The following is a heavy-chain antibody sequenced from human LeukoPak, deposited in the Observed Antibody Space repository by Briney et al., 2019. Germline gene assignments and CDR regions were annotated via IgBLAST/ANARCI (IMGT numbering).Heavy chain of an antibody. V-gene: IGHV4-38-2*02. J-gene: IGHJ1*01. Sequence: SETLSLTCSVSGYSISSGYYRAWIRQTPGKGLEWIGTIYLSGSTHYNPSLQSRVTISVDTSKNQFSLRLSSVTAADTAVYYCARASSTTWTLGEAYFQRWGQGTLVTVSS. D-gene: IGHD6-13*01. CDR3: ARASSTTWTLGEAYFQR. CDR1: GYSISSGYY. CDR2: IYLSGST.